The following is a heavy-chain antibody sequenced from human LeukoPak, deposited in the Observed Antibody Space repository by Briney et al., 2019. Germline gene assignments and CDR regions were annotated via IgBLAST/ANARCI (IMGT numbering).Heavy chain of an antibody. J-gene: IGHJ3*02. Sequence: SETLSLTCTVSGGSISSFYWSWIRQPPGKGLEYIGYISYSEPTSYNPSLKSRVTISVDTSKNQFSLKLTSVTAADTAVYYCARDKGLPQAFDIWGQGTMVTVSS. CDR2: ISYSEPT. D-gene: IGHD5/OR15-5a*01. CDR1: GGSISSFY. V-gene: IGHV4-59*01. CDR3: ARDKGLPQAFDI.